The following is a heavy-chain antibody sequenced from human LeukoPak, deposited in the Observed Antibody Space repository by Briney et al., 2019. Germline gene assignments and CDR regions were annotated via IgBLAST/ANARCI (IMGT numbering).Heavy chain of an antibody. Sequence: ASVKVSCKTSGYTFTNYGIAWVRQAPGQGPEWMGWISAYKGDTKYVQKFQGRVTMTRDTSISTAYMELSRLRSDDTAVYYCASGSLASYFDHWGQGTLVTVSS. D-gene: IGHD3-16*01. CDR3: ASGSLASYFDH. V-gene: IGHV1-18*01. CDR1: GYTFTNYG. CDR2: ISAYKGDT. J-gene: IGHJ4*02.